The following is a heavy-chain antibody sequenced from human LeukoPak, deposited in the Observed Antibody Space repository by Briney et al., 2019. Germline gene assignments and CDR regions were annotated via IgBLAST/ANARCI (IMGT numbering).Heavy chain of an antibody. Sequence: SETLSLTCAVYGGSFSGYYSSWIRQPPGKGLEWIGEINHSGSTNYNPSLKSRVTISVDTSKNQFSLKLSSVTAADTAVYYCARGAARVFWFDPWGQGTLVTVSS. V-gene: IGHV4-34*01. CDR2: INHSGST. D-gene: IGHD6-6*01. J-gene: IGHJ5*02. CDR1: GGSFSGYY. CDR3: ARGAARVFWFDP.